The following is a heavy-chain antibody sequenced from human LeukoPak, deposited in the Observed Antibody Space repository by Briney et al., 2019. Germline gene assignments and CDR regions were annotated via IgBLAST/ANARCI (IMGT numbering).Heavy chain of an antibody. CDR3: AKDLIVATIGYYYYYGMDV. Sequence: GSLRLSCAASGFTFSSYGMHWVRQAPGKGLEWVAVISYDGSNKYYADSVKGRFTISRDNSKNTLYLQMNSLRAEDTAVYYCAKDLIVATIGYYYYYGMDVWGQGTTVTVSS. CDR1: GFTFSSYG. V-gene: IGHV3-30*18. J-gene: IGHJ6*02. CDR2: ISYDGSNK. D-gene: IGHD5-12*01.